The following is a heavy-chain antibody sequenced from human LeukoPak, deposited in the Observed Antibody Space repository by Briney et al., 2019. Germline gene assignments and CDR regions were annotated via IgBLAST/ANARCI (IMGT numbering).Heavy chain of an antibody. J-gene: IGHJ4*02. CDR1: GYTFTSYY. D-gene: IGHD3-3*01. Sequence: ASVKVSCKASGYTFTSYYIHWVRQAPGQGLEWMGVINPSGGSTSYAQKFQGRVAMTRDTSTSTVYMELSSLRFEDTAVYYCARGESGNSVGYWGQGTLVTVSS. V-gene: IGHV1-46*01. CDR2: INPSGGST. CDR3: ARGESGNSVGY.